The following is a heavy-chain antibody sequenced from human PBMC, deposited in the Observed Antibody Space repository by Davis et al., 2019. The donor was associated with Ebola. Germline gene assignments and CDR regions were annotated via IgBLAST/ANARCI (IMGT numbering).Heavy chain of an antibody. CDR1: GFTISTYY. J-gene: IGHJ2*01. D-gene: IGHD6-13*01. V-gene: IGHV3-53*01. CDR3: ARVIGQQDWYFDL. CDR2: MYSGTTT. Sequence: GGSLRLSCAASGFTISTYYMSWVRQAPGKGLEWVALMYSGTTTYYADSMKGRFTISRDSSKNTLYLQMNTLSAEDTAVYYCARVIGQQDWYFDLWGRGTLVTVSS.